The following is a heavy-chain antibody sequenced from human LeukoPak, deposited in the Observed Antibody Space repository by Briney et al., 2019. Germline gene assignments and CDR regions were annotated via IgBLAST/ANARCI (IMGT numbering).Heavy chain of an antibody. Sequence: PGRSLRLSCAASGFTFSSYAMHWVRQAPGKGLEWVAVISYDGSNKYYADSVKGRFTISRDNSKNTLYLQMNSLRAEDTAVYYCARDSGSKRTYYFDYWGQGTLVTVSS. D-gene: IGHD6-19*01. CDR2: ISYDGSNK. J-gene: IGHJ4*02. CDR1: GFTFSSYA. CDR3: ARDSGSKRTYYFDY. V-gene: IGHV3-30*04.